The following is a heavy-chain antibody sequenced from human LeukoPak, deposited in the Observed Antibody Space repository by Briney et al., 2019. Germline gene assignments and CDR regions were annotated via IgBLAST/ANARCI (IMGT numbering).Heavy chain of an antibody. CDR1: GFTFSSYG. V-gene: IGHV3-30*02. D-gene: IGHD1-14*01. J-gene: IGHJ4*02. CDR2: IRFDGSNE. CDR3: ARANPIDY. Sequence: GGSLRLSCVASGFTFSSYGMHWVRRAPGKGLEWVALIRFDGSNEYYAESVKGRFTISRDNSKNTLYLQMNSLRGEDTAVYYCARANPIDYWGQGTLVTVSS.